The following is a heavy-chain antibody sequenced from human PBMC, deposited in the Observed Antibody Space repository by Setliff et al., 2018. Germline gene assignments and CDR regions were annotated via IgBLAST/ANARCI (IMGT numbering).Heavy chain of an antibody. Sequence: GGSLRLSCTASGFSYSNCWVSWVRQAPGKGLEWVSTIYSGDRNTFYTDSVKGRFTIFRDGSKNTLYLQMTSLRVEDTAVYYCFGAGTCSYWGQGTLVTVSS. D-gene: IGHD3-10*01. CDR2: IYSGDRNT. V-gene: IGHV3-NL1*01. CDR3: FGAGTCSY. CDR1: GFSYSNCW. J-gene: IGHJ4*02.